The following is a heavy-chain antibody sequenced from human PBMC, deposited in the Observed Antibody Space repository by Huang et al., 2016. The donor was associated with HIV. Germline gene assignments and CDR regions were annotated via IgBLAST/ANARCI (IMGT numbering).Heavy chain of an antibody. CDR3: ATSRSGSGWFLDI. J-gene: IGHJ2*01. CDR2: VNHGGNP. D-gene: IGHD6-19*01. CDR1: GGSLHGYY. V-gene: IGHV4-34*01. Sequence: QVQLYQWGAGPLRPSETLSLTCGVSGGSLHGYYWNWLRQSPGRGLECSGEVNHGGNPTDNPPLKSRVTISVDTSKIQFALNLASVTATDTADYYCATSRSGSGWFLDIWGRGTLVAVS.